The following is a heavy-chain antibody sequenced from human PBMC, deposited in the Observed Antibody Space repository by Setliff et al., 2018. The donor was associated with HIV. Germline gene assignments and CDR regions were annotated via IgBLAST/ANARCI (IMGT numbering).Heavy chain of an antibody. CDR2: ISGGST. CDR3: AKDPGYNYIYGYFDY. V-gene: IGHV3-23*01. Sequence: LSLSCAGSGFTFSSNEMSWVRQAPGKGLEWVSSISGGSTYFADSVKGRFTISRDNSQNTLYLQMNSLRAEDAAIYYCAKDPGYNYIYGYFDYWGQGALVTVSS. CDR1: GFTFSSNE. D-gene: IGHD5-18*01. J-gene: IGHJ4*02.